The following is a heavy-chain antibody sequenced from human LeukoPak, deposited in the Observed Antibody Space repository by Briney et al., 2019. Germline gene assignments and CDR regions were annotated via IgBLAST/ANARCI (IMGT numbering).Heavy chain of an antibody. D-gene: IGHD3-10*01. Sequence: ASVKVSCKASGYTFTSFGFSWVRQAPGQGLEWMGWISAYNGNTNYAQKLQGRVTMTTDTSTSTAYMELRSLRSDDTAVYYCARSGEADGECGYWGQGTLVTVSS. CDR1: GYTFTSFG. J-gene: IGHJ4*02. CDR3: ARSGEADGECGY. V-gene: IGHV1-18*01. CDR2: ISAYNGNT.